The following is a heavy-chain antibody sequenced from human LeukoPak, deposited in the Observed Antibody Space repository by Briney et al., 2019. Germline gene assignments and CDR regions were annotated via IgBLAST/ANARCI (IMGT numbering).Heavy chain of an antibody. V-gene: IGHV3-11*01. CDR1: GFTFDDYG. CDR3: ARYVLLMDY. CDR2: ISRDGNII. Sequence: GGSLRLSCAASGFTFDDYGMSWVRQVPGKGLEWLAYISRDGNIIVYADSVKGRFTISRDNAKQSVYLEMKSLRPEDTAVYYCARYVLLMDYWGQGTLVTVSS. J-gene: IGHJ4*02. D-gene: IGHD3-16*01.